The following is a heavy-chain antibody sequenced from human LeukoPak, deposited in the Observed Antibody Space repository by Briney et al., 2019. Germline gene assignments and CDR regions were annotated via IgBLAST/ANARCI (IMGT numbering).Heavy chain of an antibody. CDR2: MNPNSGNT. D-gene: IGHD3-9*01. CDR1: GYTFTSYD. Sequence: ASVKVSCKASGYTFTSYDINWVRQATGQGLEWMGWMNPNSGNTGYAQKFQGRVTMTRNTSISTAYMELSSLRFEDTAVYYCARVGTIRGGWFDPWGQGTLVTVSS. V-gene: IGHV1-8*01. J-gene: IGHJ5*02. CDR3: ARVGTIRGGWFDP.